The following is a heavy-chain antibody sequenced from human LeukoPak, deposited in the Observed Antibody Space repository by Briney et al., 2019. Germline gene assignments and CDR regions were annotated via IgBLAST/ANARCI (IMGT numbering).Heavy chain of an antibody. D-gene: IGHD1-26*01. CDR2: ISSSSNTV. CDR3: ARRAMGATSFDY. V-gene: IGHV3-11*04. J-gene: IGHJ4*02. CDR1: GFTFSDYY. Sequence: KSGGPLRLSCAASGFTFSDYYMTWVRQAPGKGLEWVSYISSSSNTVYYADSVKGRLTVSRDNANNSLYVQMTNLRAGDTAVYYCARRAMGATSFDYWGQGTLVTVSS.